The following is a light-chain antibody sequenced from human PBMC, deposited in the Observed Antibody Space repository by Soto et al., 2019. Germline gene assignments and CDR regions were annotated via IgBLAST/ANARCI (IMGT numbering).Light chain of an antibody. Sequence: EIVLTQSPGTLSLSPGERATISCRATQNINNYLAWYQQRPGQAPRLLIYGASNRATGIPPRFSGSVSGTDFTLTISNLEPEDFAVYYCQQRGDGPLYTFGQGTKLEIK. V-gene: IGKV3-11*01. CDR1: QNINNY. CDR3: QQRGDGPLYT. CDR2: GAS. J-gene: IGKJ2*01.